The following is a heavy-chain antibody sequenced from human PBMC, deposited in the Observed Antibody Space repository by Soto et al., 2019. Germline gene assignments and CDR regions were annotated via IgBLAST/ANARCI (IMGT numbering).Heavy chain of an antibody. CDR2: IDPSDSYT. Sequence: PGESLKISCKGSGYSFTSYWISWVRQMPGKGLEWMGRIDPSDSYTNYSPSFQGHVTISADKSISTAYLQWSSLKASDTAMYYCASGYYGSGSREPITFYYYYYGMDVWGQGTTVTVSS. CDR3: ASGYYGSGSREPITFYYYYYGMDV. J-gene: IGHJ6*02. CDR1: GYSFTSYW. D-gene: IGHD3-10*01. V-gene: IGHV5-10-1*01.